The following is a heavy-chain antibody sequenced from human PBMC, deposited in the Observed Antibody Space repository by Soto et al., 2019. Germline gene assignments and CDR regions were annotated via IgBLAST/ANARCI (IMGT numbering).Heavy chain of an antibody. Sequence: SETLSLTCTVSGGSISSYYWGWIRQPPGKGLEWIGYIYYSGSTNYIPSLKSRVTISVDTSKNQFSLKLSSVTAADTAVYYCARVVVAATEHYDSSGAIDYWGQGTLVTVSS. D-gene: IGHD3-22*01. CDR3: ARVVVAATEHYDSSGAIDY. CDR1: GGSISSYY. CDR2: IYYSGST. V-gene: IGHV4-59*01. J-gene: IGHJ4*02.